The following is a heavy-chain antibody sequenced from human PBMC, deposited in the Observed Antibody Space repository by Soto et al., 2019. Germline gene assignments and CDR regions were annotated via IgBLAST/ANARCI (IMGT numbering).Heavy chain of an antibody. Sequence: QVQLQQWGAGLLKPSETLSLTCAVYGGSFSGYYWSWIRQPPGKGLEWIGEINHSGSTNYNPSLKTRVTISVDTSKNQFSLKLSSVTAADTAVYYCAREGGPTVVQDWYFDLWGRGTLVTVSS. CDR3: AREGGPTVVQDWYFDL. CDR2: INHSGST. CDR1: GGSFSGYY. V-gene: IGHV4-34*01. J-gene: IGHJ2*01. D-gene: IGHD4-17*01.